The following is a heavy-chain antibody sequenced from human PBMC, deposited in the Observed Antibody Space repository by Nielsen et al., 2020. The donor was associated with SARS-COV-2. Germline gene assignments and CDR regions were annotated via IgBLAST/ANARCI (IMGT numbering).Heavy chain of an antibody. Sequence: GGSLRLSCAASGFTFSSYAMSWVRQAPGKGLEWVSAISGSGGSTYYADSVKGRFTISRDNSKNTLYLQMNSLRAEDTAVYYCARHRVDYYYGMDVWGQGTTVTVSS. J-gene: IGHJ6*02. CDR3: ARHRVDYYYGMDV. D-gene: IGHD1-14*01. CDR1: GFTFSSYA. V-gene: IGHV3-23*01. CDR2: ISGSGGST.